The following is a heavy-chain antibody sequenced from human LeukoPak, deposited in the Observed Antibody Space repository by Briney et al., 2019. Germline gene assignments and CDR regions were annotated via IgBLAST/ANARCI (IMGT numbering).Heavy chain of an antibody. CDR2: INHSGST. V-gene: IGHV4-34*01. D-gene: IGHD3-10*01. CDR3: ASTMVRGVIIN. Sequence: SETLSLTCAVYGGSFGGYYWSWIRQPPGKGLEWVGEINHSGSTNYNPSLKSRVTISVDTSKNQFSLKLSSVTAADTAVYYCASTMVRGVIINWGQGTLVTVSS. J-gene: IGHJ4*02. CDR1: GGSFGGYY.